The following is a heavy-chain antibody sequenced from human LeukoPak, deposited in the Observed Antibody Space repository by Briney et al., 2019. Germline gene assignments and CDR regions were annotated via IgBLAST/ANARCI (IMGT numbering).Heavy chain of an antibody. D-gene: IGHD3-22*01. Sequence: PSETLSLTCTVSGGSISSGNDYWSWIRQPAGKGLEWIGRIYTRGSTKYSPSLKSRVTLSVDTSKNQFSLRLSSVTAADTAVYYCAGEGHYYDDTGYYYGGEDYWGQGTLVTVSS. CDR3: AGEGHYYDDTGYYYGGEDY. CDR2: IYTRGST. J-gene: IGHJ4*02. CDR1: GGSISSGNDY. V-gene: IGHV4-61*02.